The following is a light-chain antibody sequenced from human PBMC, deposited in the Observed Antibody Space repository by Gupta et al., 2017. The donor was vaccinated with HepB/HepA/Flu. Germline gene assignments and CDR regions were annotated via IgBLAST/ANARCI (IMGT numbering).Light chain of an antibody. Sequence: QSALTQPSSVSGSPGQSVTIPCTGTSSDVGGYNSVSWYQQHPGKAPKLMIYDVNKRPSGVPDRFSGSKSGNTASLTISGLQAEDEADYHCCSYAGDSSYVFGSGTKVTVL. V-gene: IGLV2-11*01. J-gene: IGLJ1*01. CDR3: CSYAGDSSYV. CDR1: SSDVGGYNS. CDR2: DVN.